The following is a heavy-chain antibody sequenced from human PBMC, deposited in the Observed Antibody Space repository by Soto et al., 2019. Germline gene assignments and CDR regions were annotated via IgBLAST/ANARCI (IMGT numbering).Heavy chain of an antibody. V-gene: IGHV1-69*13. CDR2: IIPIFGTA. CDR3: ASQQTDCSGGSCYSHYRYWYFDL. Sequence: SVKVSCKASGGTFSSYAISWVRQAPGQGLEWMGGIIPIFGTANYAQKFQGRVTITADESTSTAYMELSSLRSEDTAVSYCASQQTDCSGGSCYSHYRYWYFDLWGRGTLVTVSS. CDR1: GGTFSSYA. D-gene: IGHD2-15*01. J-gene: IGHJ2*01.